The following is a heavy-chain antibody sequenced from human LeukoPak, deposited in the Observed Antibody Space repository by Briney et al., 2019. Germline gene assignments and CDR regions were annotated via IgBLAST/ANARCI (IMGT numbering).Heavy chain of an antibody. CDR2: IYYSGST. D-gene: IGHD4-23*01. CDR3: ARVGYGGTFDY. CDR1: GGSISSSSYY. V-gene: IGHV4-61*01. J-gene: IGHJ4*02. Sequence: SETLSLTCTVSGGSISSSSYYWSWIRQPPGKGLEWIGYIYYSGSTNYNPSLKSRVTISVDTSKNQFSLKLSSVTAADTAVYYCARVGYGGTFDYWGQGTLVTVSS.